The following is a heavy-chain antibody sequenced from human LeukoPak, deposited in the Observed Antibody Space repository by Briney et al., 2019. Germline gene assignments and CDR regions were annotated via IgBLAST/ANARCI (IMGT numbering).Heavy chain of an antibody. CDR1: GGSISSRNYY. V-gene: IGHV4-39*07. CDR3: ARAIGYDSSGYYPSPGDY. CDR2: IYYTGST. Sequence: SETLSLTCTVSGGSISSRNYYWGWIRQPPGKGLEWIGSIYYTGSTYQNPSLKSRVTISVDTSKNQFSLKLSSVTAADTAVYYCARAIGYDSSGYYPSPGDYWGQGTLVTVSS. D-gene: IGHD3-22*01. J-gene: IGHJ4*02.